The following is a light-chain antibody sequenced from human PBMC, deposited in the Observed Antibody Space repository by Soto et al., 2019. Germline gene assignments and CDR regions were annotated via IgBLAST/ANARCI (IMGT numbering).Light chain of an antibody. CDR3: QQRSSWPLS. CDR2: DAS. J-gene: IGKJ4*01. V-gene: IGKV3-11*01. Sequence: EIALTQSPDTLSLSPGERATLSCRASQSVSSFLAWYQQKPGQAPRLLIYDASNRDSGIPARFSGSGSGTDFTLTISSLESEDFGVYYCQQRSSWPLSFGGGTKVEIK. CDR1: QSVSSF.